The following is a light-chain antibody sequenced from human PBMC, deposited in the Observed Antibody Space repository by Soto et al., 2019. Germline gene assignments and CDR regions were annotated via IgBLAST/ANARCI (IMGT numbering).Light chain of an antibody. CDR3: QQRSNWPPT. J-gene: IGKJ5*01. CDR1: QTISSY. Sequence: EIVLTQSPATLSLSPGERATLSCRASQTISSYLAWYQQKPGQAPRLIINDASNRATGIPARFSGSGSGTDFTLTISSLEPEDFAVYTCQQRSNWPPTFGQGTRLEIK. CDR2: DAS. V-gene: IGKV3-11*01.